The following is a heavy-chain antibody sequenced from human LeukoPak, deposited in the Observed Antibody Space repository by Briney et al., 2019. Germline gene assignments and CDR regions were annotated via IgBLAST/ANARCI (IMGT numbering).Heavy chain of an antibody. J-gene: IGHJ6*02. Sequence: GASVKVSCKASGYTFTGYYMHWVRQAPGQGLEWMGWINPNSGGTNYAQKFQGRVTMTRDTSISTAYMELSRLRSDDTAVYYCARVQHYYGSGYYYYYYGMDVWGQGTTVTVSS. D-gene: IGHD3-10*01. V-gene: IGHV1-2*02. CDR1: GYTFTGYY. CDR3: ARVQHYYGSGYYYYYYGMDV. CDR2: INPNSGGT.